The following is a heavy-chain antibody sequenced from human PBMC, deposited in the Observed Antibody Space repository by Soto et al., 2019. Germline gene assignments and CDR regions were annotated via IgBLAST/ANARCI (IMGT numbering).Heavy chain of an antibody. V-gene: IGHV5-51*01. Sequence: DSLKISCEASGYSFAGYCIIWVRQTPGKGLEWMGIVHPSDCRTNYSQSFQGKVTFSADTSTNTAYLQRSSLKPSDTAMYYCARGNVLNWFDAWGQGTKVTVSS. J-gene: IGHJ5*02. CDR1: GYSFAGYC. CDR3: ARGNVLNWFDA. CDR2: VHPSDCRT.